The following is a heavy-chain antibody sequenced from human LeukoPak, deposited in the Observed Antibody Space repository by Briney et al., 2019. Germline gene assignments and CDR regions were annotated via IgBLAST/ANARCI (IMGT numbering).Heavy chain of an antibody. J-gene: IGHJ4*02. Sequence: GGSLRLSCAASGFTFSSYSMNWVRQAPGKGLEWVSYISSSSSTIYYADSVKGRFTISRDNAKNSLYLQMNSLRAEDTAVYYCARDKQVVVGATTAYDYWGQGTLVTVSS. CDR1: GFTFSSYS. V-gene: IGHV3-48*01. CDR2: ISSSSSTI. CDR3: ARDKQVVVGATTAYDY. D-gene: IGHD1-26*01.